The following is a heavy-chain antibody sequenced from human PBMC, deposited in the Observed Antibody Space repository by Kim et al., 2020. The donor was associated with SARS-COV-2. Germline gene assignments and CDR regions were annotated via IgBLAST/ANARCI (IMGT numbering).Heavy chain of an antibody. CDR3: ARGSYYGSGSYFAS. V-gene: IGHV4-34*01. CDR2: ITHGGST. D-gene: IGHD3-10*01. J-gene: IGHJ4*02. CDR1: DASFSSYY. Sequence: SETLSLICAVYDASFSSYYWTWIRQPPGKGLEWIGDITHGGSTNYNPSLKSRVTMFVDTSKNQFSLKLSSVTAADTAVYYCARGSYYGSGSYFASWGQGT.